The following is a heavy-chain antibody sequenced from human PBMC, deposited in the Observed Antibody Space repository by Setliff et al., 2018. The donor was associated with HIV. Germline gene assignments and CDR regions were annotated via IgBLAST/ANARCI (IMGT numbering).Heavy chain of an antibody. V-gene: IGHV1-69*06. Sequence: WASVKVSCKASGDTFIRNAISWVRQAPGQGLEWMGTIIPVFDTSYNAQKFQGRVTITAEKSTSTVNVELSGLTSDDTAVYYCARVANIPVTGKSWYFDLWGRGTLVTVSS. D-gene: IGHD6-19*01. CDR2: IIPVFDTS. CDR1: GDTFIRNA. J-gene: IGHJ2*01. CDR3: ARVANIPVTGKSWYFDL.